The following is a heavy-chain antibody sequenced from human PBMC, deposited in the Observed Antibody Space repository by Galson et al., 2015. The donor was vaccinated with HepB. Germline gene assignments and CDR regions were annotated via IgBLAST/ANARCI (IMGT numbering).Heavy chain of an antibody. J-gene: IGHJ4*02. CDR2: ISGSGLSS. CDR1: GFTFSTYA. Sequence: SLRLSCAASGFTFSTYAMNWVRQAPGKGLEWISAISGSGLSSYYADSVKGRFTISRDNSKNTLYLQVNSLRAEDTAIYYCAKAGSPSFHYVARPDYDYWGQGTLVTVSS. V-gene: IGHV3-23*01. D-gene: IGHD3-16*01. CDR3: AKAGSPSFHYVARPDYDY.